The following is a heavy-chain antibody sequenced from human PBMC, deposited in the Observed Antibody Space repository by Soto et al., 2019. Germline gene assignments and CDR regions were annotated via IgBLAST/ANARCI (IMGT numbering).Heavy chain of an antibody. J-gene: IGHJ5*02. Sequence: QVQLMQSGAEVKKPGASVKVSCKASGYTFTSYDINWVRQATGQGLEWMGWMNPNSGNTGYAQKFQGRVTMTRNTSISTAYMELSSLRSEDTAVYYCARANYYGDYVLDWFDPWGQGTLVTVSS. CDR2: MNPNSGNT. D-gene: IGHD4-17*01. CDR1: GYTFTSYD. V-gene: IGHV1-8*01. CDR3: ARANYYGDYVLDWFDP.